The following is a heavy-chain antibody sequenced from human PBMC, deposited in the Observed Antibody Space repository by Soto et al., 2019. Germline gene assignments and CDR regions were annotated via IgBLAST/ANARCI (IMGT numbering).Heavy chain of an antibody. J-gene: IGHJ5*02. Sequence: GGPLRLSCAASGFTFSSYSMNWVRQAPGKGLEWVSSISSSSSYIYYADSVKGRFTISRDNAKNSLYLQMNSLRAEDTAVYYCARDPYSSGSNWFDPWGQGTLVSVSS. V-gene: IGHV3-21*01. CDR2: ISSSSSYI. CDR3: ARDPYSSGSNWFDP. D-gene: IGHD6-19*01. CDR1: GFTFSSYS.